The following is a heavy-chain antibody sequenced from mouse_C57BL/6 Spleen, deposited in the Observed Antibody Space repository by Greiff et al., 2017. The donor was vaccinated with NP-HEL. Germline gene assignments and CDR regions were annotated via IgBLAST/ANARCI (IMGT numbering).Heavy chain of an antibody. J-gene: IGHJ2*01. CDR2: IYPGSGNT. Sequence: QVQLQQSGAELVRPGASVKLPCKASGYTFTSSGISWVKQRTGQGLEWIGEIYPGSGNTNYYETFKGKATLTADKSSSTAYLELRSLTSEDSADSVCAGTYRGGNAQGYFDYWGKGTTLTVSS. V-gene: IGHV1-81*01. CDR3: AGTYRGGNAQGYFDY. CDR1: GYTFTSSG. D-gene: IGHD1-1*02.